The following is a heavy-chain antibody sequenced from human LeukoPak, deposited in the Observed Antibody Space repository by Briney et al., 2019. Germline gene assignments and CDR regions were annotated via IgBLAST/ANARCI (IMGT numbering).Heavy chain of an antibody. D-gene: IGHD2-2*01. J-gene: IGHJ6*03. CDR2: IYTSGST. CDR3: ARDRLPGGGRERYCSSTSCSAYYYMDV. CDR1: GGSISSYY. V-gene: IGHV4-4*07. Sequence: SETLSLTCTVSGGSISSYYWSWIRQPAGKGLEWIGRIYTSGSTNYNPSPKSRVTMSVDTSKNQFSLKLSSVTAADTAVYYCARDRLPGGGRERYCSSTSCSAYYYMDVWGKGTTVTVSS.